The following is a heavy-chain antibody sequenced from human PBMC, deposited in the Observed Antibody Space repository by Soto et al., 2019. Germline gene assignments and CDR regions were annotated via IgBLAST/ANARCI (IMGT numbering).Heavy chain of an antibody. CDR1: GVTFSSYW. CDR3: ARVKLGSYDWVDP. V-gene: IGHV3-74*01. J-gene: IGHJ5*02. Sequence: QLVESGVGLVQPGGSLRLSCAASGVTFSSYWLHWVRQAPGEGLVWVSRINPDGGRTNYADSVKGRFTISRDNAKNTLYLQMDSLRAEDTAVYYCARVKLGSYDWVDPWGQGTLVPVSS. CDR2: INPDGGRT. D-gene: IGHD3-16*01.